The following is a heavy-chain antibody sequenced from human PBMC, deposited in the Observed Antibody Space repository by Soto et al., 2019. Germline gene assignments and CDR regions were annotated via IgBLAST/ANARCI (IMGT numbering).Heavy chain of an antibody. CDR1: GYTFSTYG. V-gene: IGHV1-18*01. CDR2: TVATTGST. D-gene: IGHD3-10*01. CDR3: ASVAGYGSGSRHFDS. J-gene: IGHJ4*02. Sequence: QVHLVQSGAEVTEPGVSVKLSCKTSGYTFSTYGLTWVRQAPGQGLEWMGWTVATTGSTIYAQDCQGRVTVTTDRSTKTSYLEVKSLASDDTALYYCASVAGYGSGSRHFDSWGQGPLVTVSS.